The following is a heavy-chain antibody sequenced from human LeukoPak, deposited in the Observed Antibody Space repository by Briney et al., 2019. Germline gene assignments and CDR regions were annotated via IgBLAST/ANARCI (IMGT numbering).Heavy chain of an antibody. D-gene: IGHD3-10*01. V-gene: IGHV2-5*02. CDR1: GFSLTTSGVG. J-gene: IGHJ4*02. CDR3: IRITMLRGVIKPFDY. Sequence: SGPTLVNPTQTLTLTCTFSGFSLTTSGVGVGWIRQPPGKALEWLALIYWDDDKRYSPSLKSRLTITKDTSRNQVVLTMTNMDPVDTATYYCIRITMLRGVIKPFDYWGQGTLVTVSS. CDR2: IYWDDDK.